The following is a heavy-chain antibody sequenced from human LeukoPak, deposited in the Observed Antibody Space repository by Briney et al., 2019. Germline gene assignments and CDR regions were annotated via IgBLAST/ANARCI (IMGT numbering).Heavy chain of an antibody. CDR2: IYYSGST. V-gene: IGHV4-59*01. CDR1: GGSLSSYY. J-gene: IGHJ4*02. D-gene: IGHD5-24*01. Sequence: SETLSLTCTVSGGSLSSYYWSWLRQPPGKGLEWIGYIYYSGSTNYNPSLKSRVTISVDTSKNQFSLKLSSVTAADTAVYYCAAEMATITYFDYWGQGTLVTVSS. CDR3: AAEMATITYFDY.